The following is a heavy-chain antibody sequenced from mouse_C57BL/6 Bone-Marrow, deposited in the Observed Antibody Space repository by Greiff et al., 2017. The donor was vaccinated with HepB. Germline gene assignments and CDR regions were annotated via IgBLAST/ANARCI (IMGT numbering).Heavy chain of an antibody. CDR3: ARHYYGSSF. D-gene: IGHD1-1*01. V-gene: IGHV1-26*01. CDR1: GYTFTDYY. CDR2: INPNNGGT. J-gene: IGHJ3*01. Sequence: VQLQQSGPELVKPGASVKISCKASGYTFTDYYMNWVKQSHGKSLEWIGDINPNNGGTSYNQKFKGKATLTVDKSSSTAYMELRRLTSEDSAVYYCARHYYGSSFWGRGTLVTVSA.